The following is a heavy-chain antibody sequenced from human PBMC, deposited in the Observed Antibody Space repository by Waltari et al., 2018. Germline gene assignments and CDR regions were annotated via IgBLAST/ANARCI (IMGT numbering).Heavy chain of an antibody. CDR2: IYTSGST. J-gene: IGHJ6*03. D-gene: IGHD2-21*01. Sequence: QVQLQESGPGLLKPSETLSLTCTVSGGSISSYYWSWIRQPAGKGLEWIGRIYTSGSTTYNPSLKSRVTMSVDTSKNQFSLKLSSVTAADTAVYYCARANYGVVVKNYYYMDVWGKGTTVTVSS. V-gene: IGHV4-4*07. CDR3: ARANYGVVVKNYYYMDV. CDR1: GGSISSYY.